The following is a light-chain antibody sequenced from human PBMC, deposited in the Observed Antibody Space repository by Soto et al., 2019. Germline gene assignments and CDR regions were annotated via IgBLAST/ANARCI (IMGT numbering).Light chain of an antibody. J-gene: IGLJ3*02. Sequence: QSALTQPASVSGSPGQSITISCTGAVTSTYYANWFQQKPGQAPRALIYITINKHSWTPARFSGSLLGGKAALTLSGAQPEDEAEYYCLLYYGGAWVFGGGTKLTVL. CDR1: TGAVTSTYY. CDR2: ITI. V-gene: IGLV7-43*01. CDR3: LLYYGGAWV.